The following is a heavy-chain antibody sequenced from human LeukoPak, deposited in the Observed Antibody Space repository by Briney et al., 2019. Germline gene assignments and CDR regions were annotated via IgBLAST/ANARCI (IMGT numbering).Heavy chain of an antibody. J-gene: IGHJ4*02. D-gene: IGHD2-15*01. CDR2: INHSGST. V-gene: IGHV4-34*01. Sequence: SETLSLTCTVYGGSFSGYYWSWIRQPPGKGLEWIGEINHSGSTNYNPSLKSRVTISVDTSKNQFSLKLSSVTAADTAVYYCASGLGYCSGGGCAGAGNWGQGTLVTVSS. CDR1: GGSFSGYY. CDR3: ASGLGYCSGGGCAGAGN.